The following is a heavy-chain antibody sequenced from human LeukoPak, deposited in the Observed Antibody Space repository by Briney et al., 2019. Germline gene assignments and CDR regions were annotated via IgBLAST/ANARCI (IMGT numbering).Heavy chain of an antibody. CDR3: ASATTAATDY. D-gene: IGHD2-2*01. V-gene: IGHV3-33*08. J-gene: IGHJ4*02. Sequence: GGSLRLSCAASGFPFSSYAMSWVRQAPGKGLEWVAVIWYDGSNKYYADSVKGRFTISRDNSKNTLYLQMNSLRAEDTAVYYCASATTAATDYWGQGTLVTVSS. CDR1: GFPFSSYA. CDR2: IWYDGSNK.